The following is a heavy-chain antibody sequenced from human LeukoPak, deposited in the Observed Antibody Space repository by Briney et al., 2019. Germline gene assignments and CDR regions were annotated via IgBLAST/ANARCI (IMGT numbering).Heavy chain of an antibody. Sequence: SQTLSLTCAISGDSVSSNSVAWNWIRQSPSRGLEWLGGTYYRSKWCSDYAVSVKSRITINPDTSKNQFSPQLNSVTPEDTAVYYCARDLGWFDPWGQGTLVTVSS. CDR2: TYYRSKWCS. CDR1: GDSVSSNSVA. V-gene: IGHV6-1*01. J-gene: IGHJ5*02. CDR3: ARDLGWFDP.